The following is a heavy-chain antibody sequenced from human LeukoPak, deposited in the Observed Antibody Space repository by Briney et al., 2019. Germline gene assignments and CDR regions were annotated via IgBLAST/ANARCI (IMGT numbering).Heavy chain of an antibody. J-gene: IGHJ2*01. CDR2: ITGSGRST. V-gene: IGHV3-23*01. Sequence: GGSLRLSCAASGFTFSDYALSWVRQAPGKGLEWVSGITGSGRSTYYAASVKGRFTISRDNSKNTLYLQMNNLRAEDTAVYYCAKAARSSVAGLFFDLWGRGTLVTVSS. CDR3: AKAARSSVAGLFFDL. D-gene: IGHD6-19*01. CDR1: GFTFSDYA.